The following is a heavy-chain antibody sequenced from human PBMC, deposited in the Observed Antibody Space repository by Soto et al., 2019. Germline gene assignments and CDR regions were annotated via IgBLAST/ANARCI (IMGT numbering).Heavy chain of an antibody. CDR2: IYDTGNT. D-gene: IGHD3-10*01. Sequence: SXGTLSLTCTVSGGSISNYYWSWIRQSPGKGLEWIGYIYDTGNTNSNPSLQSRATISMDTSKNQLSLKLSSVTAADTAVYYCARARITMVREVIKYNMDVWGQGTTVTVSS. V-gene: IGHV4-59*01. CDR3: ARARITMVREVIKYNMDV. CDR1: GGSISNYY. J-gene: IGHJ6*02.